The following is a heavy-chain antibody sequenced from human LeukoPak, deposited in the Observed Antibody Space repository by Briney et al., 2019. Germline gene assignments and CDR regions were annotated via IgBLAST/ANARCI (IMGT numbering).Heavy chain of an antibody. CDR1: GFTFSMYS. J-gene: IGHJ5*02. Sequence: GGSLRLSCAASGFTFSMYSMNWVRQAPGKGLEWVSYISSSSSTIYYAVSVKGRFTISRDNAKNSLYLQMNSLRDEDTAVYYCASGGYCSTTTCMGGFDPWGQGTLVTVSS. CDR2: ISSSSSTI. V-gene: IGHV3-48*02. CDR3: ASGGYCSTTTCMGGFDP. D-gene: IGHD2-2*01.